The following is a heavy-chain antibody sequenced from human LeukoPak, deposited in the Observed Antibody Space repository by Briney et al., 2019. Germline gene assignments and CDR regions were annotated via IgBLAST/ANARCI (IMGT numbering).Heavy chain of an antibody. CDR3: AKDYYYGSGRFDY. CDR2: ISGSGGST. Sequence: GGSPRLSCAASGFTFSSYAMSWVRQAPGKGLEWVSAISGSGGSTYYADSVRGRFTISRDNSKNTLYLQMNSLRAEDTAVYYCAKDYYYGSGRFDYWGQGTLVTVSS. V-gene: IGHV3-23*01. D-gene: IGHD3-10*01. J-gene: IGHJ4*02. CDR1: GFTFSSYA.